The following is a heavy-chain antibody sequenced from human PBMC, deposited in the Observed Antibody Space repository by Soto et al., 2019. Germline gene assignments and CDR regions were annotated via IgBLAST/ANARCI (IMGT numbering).Heavy chain of an antibody. D-gene: IGHD3-10*01. Sequence: LRLSCAASGFTVSSYCMSWVRQAPGKGLEWVANIKQDGSEKYYVDSVKGRFTISRDNAKNSLYLQMNSLRAEDTAVYYCASVYYGRDGMDVWGQGTTVTVSS. CDR2: IKQDGSEK. CDR1: GFTVSSYC. J-gene: IGHJ6*02. V-gene: IGHV3-7*03. CDR3: ASVYYGRDGMDV.